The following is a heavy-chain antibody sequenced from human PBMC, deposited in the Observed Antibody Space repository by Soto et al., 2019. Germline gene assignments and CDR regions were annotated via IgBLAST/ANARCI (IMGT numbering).Heavy chain of an antibody. CDR3: ATISPYGIDAFDI. CDR2: IIPILGIA. J-gene: IGHJ3*02. CDR1: GGTFSSYT. Sequence: QVQLVQSGAEVKKPGSSVKVSCKASGGTFSSYTISWVRQAPGQGLEWMGRIIPILGIANYAQKFQGRVTITADKSTSTAYMELSSLRSEDTAVYYCATISPYGIDAFDIWGQGTMVTVSS. D-gene: IGHD4-17*01. V-gene: IGHV1-69*02.